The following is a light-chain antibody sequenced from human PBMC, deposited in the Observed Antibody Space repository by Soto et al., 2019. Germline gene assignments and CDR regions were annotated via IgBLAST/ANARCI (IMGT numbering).Light chain of an antibody. CDR1: QRIRW. CDR3: QQYNIFPWT. Sequence: DIQMTQSPSTLSASIGDRVTITCRASQRIRWVAWYQQKPGKAPYLVIPEASSLGSGVPSRFSGSGSGTEFTLTISGLQPDDSATYYCQQYNIFPWTFGQGTKVDSK. J-gene: IGKJ1*01. CDR2: EAS. V-gene: IGKV1-5*03.